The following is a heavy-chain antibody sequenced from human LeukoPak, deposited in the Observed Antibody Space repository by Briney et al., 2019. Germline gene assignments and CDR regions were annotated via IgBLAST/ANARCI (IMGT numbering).Heavy chain of an antibody. J-gene: IGHJ5*02. CDR1: GGSISSSSYY. CDR2: IYHSGST. D-gene: IGHD3-10*01. Sequence: PSETLSLTCTVSGGSISSSSYYWGWIRQPPGKGLEWIGSIYHSGSTYYNPSLKSRVTISVDTSKNQFSLKLSSVTAADTAVYYCARGYGSGSHAWGQGTLVTVSS. CDR3: ARGYGSGSHA. V-gene: IGHV4-39*01.